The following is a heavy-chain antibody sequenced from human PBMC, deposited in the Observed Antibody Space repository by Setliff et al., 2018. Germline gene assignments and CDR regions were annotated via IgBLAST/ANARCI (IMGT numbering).Heavy chain of an antibody. Sequence: LSLSCATSGFSFSSFGMHWVRQAPGKGLEWVGFIRYDGSYEYYADSVQGRFTISRDNSKNTLFLHMNNLRPEDTALYYCAKASLAYSFGYYFDSWGQGALVTVSS. V-gene: IGHV3-30*02. J-gene: IGHJ4*01. CDR2: IRYDGSYE. CDR1: GFSFSSFG. D-gene: IGHD5-18*01. CDR3: AKASLAYSFGYYFDS.